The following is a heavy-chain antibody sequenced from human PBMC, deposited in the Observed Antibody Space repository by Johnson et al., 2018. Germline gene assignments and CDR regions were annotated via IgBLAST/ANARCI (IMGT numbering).Heavy chain of an antibody. J-gene: IGHJ4*02. D-gene: IGHD3-22*01. Sequence: VESGGSLRLXCAAXGFXFSKYNMNWVRQAPGKGLEWVSFISSTSDTIYYADSVKGRFTISRDNVKNSLYLQMNSPRAEDTAVYYCARVAGYSSGYAYDCWGQGTLVTVSS. CDR1: GFXFSKYN. CDR2: ISSTSDTI. V-gene: IGHV3-48*01. CDR3: ARVAGYSSGYAYDC.